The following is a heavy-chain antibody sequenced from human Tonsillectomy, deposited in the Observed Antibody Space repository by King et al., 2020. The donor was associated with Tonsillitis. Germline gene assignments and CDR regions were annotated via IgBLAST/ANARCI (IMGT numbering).Heavy chain of an antibody. Sequence: VQLVESGGGLVQPGGSLRLSCAASGFTFSSYSMNWVRQAPGKGLEWVSYISSSSTIYYADSVKGRFTISRDNAKNSLYLQMNSLRAEDTAVYYCARDLVVPAAIVYWGQGTLVTVSS. D-gene: IGHD2-2*02. CDR2: ISSSSTI. V-gene: IGHV3-48*04. CDR3: ARDLVVPAAIVY. CDR1: GFTFSSYS. J-gene: IGHJ4*02.